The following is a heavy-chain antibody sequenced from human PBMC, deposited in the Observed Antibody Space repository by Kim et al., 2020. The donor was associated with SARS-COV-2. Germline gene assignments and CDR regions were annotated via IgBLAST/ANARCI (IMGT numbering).Heavy chain of an antibody. Sequence: GGSLRLSCAASGFTFSSYTMNWVRQAPGRGLEWVSSISIRSSYIYYADSVKGRFTISRDNVENSLFLQINSLTVDDTAEYFCARSRDGYTNSAFDLWGRGTQVTVPS. CDR1: GFTFSSYT. J-gene: IGHJ4*02. CDR3: ARSRDGYTNSAFDL. D-gene: IGHD5-12*01. CDR2: ISIRSSYI. V-gene: IGHV3-21*01.